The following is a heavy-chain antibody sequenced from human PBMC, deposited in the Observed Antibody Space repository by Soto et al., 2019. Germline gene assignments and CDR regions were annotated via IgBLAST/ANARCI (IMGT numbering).Heavy chain of an antibody. J-gene: IGHJ5*02. CDR3: ARWWSGSRQGFDP. CDR1: GGSISSGDYY. D-gene: IGHD3-3*01. Sequence: QVQLQESGPGLVKPSQTLSLTCTVSGGSISSGDYYWSWIRQHPGKGLEWIGYIYYSGSTYYNPSLKSRVTISVDTSKNPFSLKLSSVPAAETAVYYCARWWSGSRQGFDPWGQGTLVTVSS. V-gene: IGHV4-31*03. CDR2: IYYSGST.